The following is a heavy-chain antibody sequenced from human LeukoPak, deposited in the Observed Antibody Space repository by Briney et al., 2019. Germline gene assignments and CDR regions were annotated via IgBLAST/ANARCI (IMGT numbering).Heavy chain of an antibody. D-gene: IGHD3-3*02. CDR3: ARDRPPRIFGGWEGDV. V-gene: IGHV4-30-2*01. J-gene: IGHJ6*04. CDR2: IYHSGST. Sequence: PSQTLSLTCTVSGGSISSGGYYWSWIRQPPGKGLEWIGYIYHSGSTYYNPSLKSRVTISVDRSKNQFSLKLSSVAAADTAVYYCARDRPPRIFGGWEGDVWGKGTTVTVSS. CDR1: GGSISSGGYY.